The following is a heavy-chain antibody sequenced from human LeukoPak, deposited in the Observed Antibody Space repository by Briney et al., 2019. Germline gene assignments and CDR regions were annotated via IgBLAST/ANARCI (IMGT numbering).Heavy chain of an antibody. V-gene: IGHV4-4*07. D-gene: IGHD1-26*01. CDR1: GGSISNYY. CDR3: AREGVGATGDYYFDY. J-gene: IGHJ4*02. CDR2: ISTSGST. Sequence: SETLSLTCTVSGGSISNYYWSWIRQPAGKGLEWIGHISTSGSTNYNPSLKSRVTMSVDTSKDHFSLKLSSVTAADTAVYYCAREGVGATGDYYFDYWGQGTLVTVSS.